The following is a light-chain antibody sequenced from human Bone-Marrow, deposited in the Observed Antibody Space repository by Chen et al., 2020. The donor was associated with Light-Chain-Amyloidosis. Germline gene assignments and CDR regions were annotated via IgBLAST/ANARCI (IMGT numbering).Light chain of an antibody. V-gene: IGLV2-11*01. J-gene: IGLJ1*01. CDR3: AAWDGSLSGYV. Sequence: SALTQPRTVSGSPGSSLTISRTRTSSDVGEYNYVSWYQQHAGKAPKLMIYDDSERPSGVPDRFSGSKSGNTASLTISGLQAEDEADYYCAAWDGSLSGYVFGTGTKVIVL. CDR1: SSDVGEYNY. CDR2: DDS.